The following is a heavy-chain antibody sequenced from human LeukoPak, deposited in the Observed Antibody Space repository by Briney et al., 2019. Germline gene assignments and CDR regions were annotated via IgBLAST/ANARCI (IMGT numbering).Heavy chain of an antibody. D-gene: IGHD3-22*01. Sequence: GGSLRLSCAASGFTFSSYGMHWVRQAPGKGLEWVAVIWYDGSSRYYSDSVKGRFTISRDNSKNTVYLQMNSLRAEDTAVYFCARGGYYDRSSYYSYLDYWGQGTLVTVSS. CDR2: IWYDGSSR. CDR3: ARGGYYDRSSYYSYLDY. J-gene: IGHJ4*02. V-gene: IGHV3-33*01. CDR1: GFTFSSYG.